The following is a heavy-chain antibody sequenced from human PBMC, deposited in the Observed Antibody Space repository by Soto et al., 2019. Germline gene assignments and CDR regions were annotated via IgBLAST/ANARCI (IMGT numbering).Heavy chain of an antibody. D-gene: IGHD2-2*01. CDR2: MYHSGST. V-gene: IGHV4-30-2*01. CDR3: ARGGGFCSSSTCRAGPFDF. CDR1: GGSISGGGYS. Sequence: PSETLSLTCAVSGGSISGGGYSWSWIRQPPGKGLEWIGYMYHSGSTYYNPSLKSRVTISVDKSKNQFSLKLSSVTAADTAVYYCARGGGFCSSSTCRAGPFDFWGQGVLVTVSS. J-gene: IGHJ4*02.